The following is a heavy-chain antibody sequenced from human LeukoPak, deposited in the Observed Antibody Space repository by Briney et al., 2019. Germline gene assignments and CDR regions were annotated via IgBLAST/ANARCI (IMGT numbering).Heavy chain of an antibody. J-gene: IGHJ4*02. D-gene: IGHD2-2*01. CDR3: ARGEYQLLTN. Sequence: SVKVSCKASGYTFTSYDINWVRQAPGQGLEWMGGIIPIFGTANYAQKFQGRVTITADESTSTAYMELSSLRSEDTAVYYCARGEYQLLTNWGQGTLVTVSS. CDR2: IIPIFGTA. CDR1: GYTFTSYD. V-gene: IGHV1-69*13.